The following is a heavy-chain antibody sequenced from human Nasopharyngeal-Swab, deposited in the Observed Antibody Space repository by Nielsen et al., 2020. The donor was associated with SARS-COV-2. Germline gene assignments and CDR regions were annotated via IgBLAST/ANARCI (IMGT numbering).Heavy chain of an antibody. CDR2: ISSSSYI. Sequence: GESLKISCAASGFTFSSYSMNWVRQAPGKGLEWVSSISSSSYIYYADSVKGRFTISRDNAKNSLYLQMNSLRAEDTAVYYCASDYGGNQPIFDYWGQGTLVTVSS. J-gene: IGHJ4*02. V-gene: IGHV3-21*01. CDR3: ASDYGGNQPIFDY. CDR1: GFTFSSYS. D-gene: IGHD4-23*01.